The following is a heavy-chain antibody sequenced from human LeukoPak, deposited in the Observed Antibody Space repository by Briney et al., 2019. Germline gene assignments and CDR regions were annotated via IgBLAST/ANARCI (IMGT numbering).Heavy chain of an antibody. V-gene: IGHV1-46*01. Sequence: AASVKVSCKASGYTFTSYYMHWVRQAPGQGLEWMGIINPSGGSTSYAQKFQGRVTMTRDTSTSTVYMELSSLRSEDTAVYYCARDNHLTNIVVVTGGFDYWGQGTLVTVSS. CDR2: INPSGGST. D-gene: IGHD2-21*02. CDR1: GYTFTSYY. CDR3: ARDNHLTNIVVVTGGFDY. J-gene: IGHJ4*02.